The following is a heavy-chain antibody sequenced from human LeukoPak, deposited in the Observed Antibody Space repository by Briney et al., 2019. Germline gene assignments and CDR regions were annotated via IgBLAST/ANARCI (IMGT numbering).Heavy chain of an antibody. CDR2: IIPILGIA. J-gene: IGHJ4*02. CDR1: GGTFSSYA. CDR3: ARGPNDKGTDY. Sequence: PGASVKVSCKASGGTFSSYAISWVRQAPGQGLEWMGRIIPILGIANYAQKFQGRVTITADKSTSTAYMELSSLRSEDTAVYYCARGPNDKGTDYWGQGTLVTVSS. V-gene: IGHV1-69*04. D-gene: IGHD1-1*01.